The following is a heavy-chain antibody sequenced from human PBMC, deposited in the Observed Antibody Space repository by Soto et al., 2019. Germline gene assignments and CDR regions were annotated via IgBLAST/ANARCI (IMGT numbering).Heavy chain of an antibody. V-gene: IGHV1-69*12. Sequence: QVQLVQSGAEVKKPGSSVKVSCKASGGTFSSYAISWVRQAPGQGLEWMGGINPIFGTANYAQKFQGRVTITADESTSTAYMELSSLRSEDTAVYYCARDGSGNGDLNNGFDPWGQGTLVTVSS. D-gene: IGHD4-17*01. CDR2: INPIFGTA. CDR3: ARDGSGNGDLNNGFDP. J-gene: IGHJ5*02. CDR1: GGTFSSYA.